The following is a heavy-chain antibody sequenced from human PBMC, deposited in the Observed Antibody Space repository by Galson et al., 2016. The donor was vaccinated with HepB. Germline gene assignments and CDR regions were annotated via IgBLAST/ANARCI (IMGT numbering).Heavy chain of an antibody. D-gene: IGHD2-2*02. CDR1: GLTFRSYA. CDR2: ISYDGSNK. J-gene: IGHJ4*02. CDR3: ARDADIVRVPAAIRADY. Sequence: SLRLSCAASGLTFRSYAMHWVRQAPGKGLEWVAVISYDGSNKYYADSVKGRFTISRDNSKNTLSPQLNSLRAEDTAGYYCARDADIVRVPAAIRADYWGQGTLVTVSS. V-gene: IGHV3-30*04.